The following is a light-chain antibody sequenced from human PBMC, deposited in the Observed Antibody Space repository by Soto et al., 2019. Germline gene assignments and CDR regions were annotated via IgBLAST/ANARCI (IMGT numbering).Light chain of an antibody. CDR3: QRGYTTPR. CDR2: AAS. CDR1: QTIDNY. V-gene: IGKV1-39*01. Sequence: DIQMTQSPSNLSASIGDRVTITCRASQTIDNYLNWYQQKPGKAPKLLISAASRLQSGVPSRFSGVGSGTDFTLTINTLQPEDIATYFCQRGYTTPRFGGGTNVEIK. J-gene: IGKJ4*01.